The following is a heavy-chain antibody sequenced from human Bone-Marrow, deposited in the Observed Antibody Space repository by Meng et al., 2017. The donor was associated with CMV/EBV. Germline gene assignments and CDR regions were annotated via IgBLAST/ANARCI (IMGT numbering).Heavy chain of an antibody. Sequence: QVQLVESGGGVVQPGGSLRLSCAASGFTFSSYAMHWVRQAPGKGLEWVAVISYDGSNKYYADSVKGRFTISRDNSKNTLYLQMNSLRAEDTAVYYCARTSIVVVPAAVDYWGQGTLVTVAS. CDR3: ARTSIVVVPAAVDY. CDR1: GFTFSSYA. V-gene: IGHV3-30-3*01. CDR2: ISYDGSNK. D-gene: IGHD2-2*01. J-gene: IGHJ4*02.